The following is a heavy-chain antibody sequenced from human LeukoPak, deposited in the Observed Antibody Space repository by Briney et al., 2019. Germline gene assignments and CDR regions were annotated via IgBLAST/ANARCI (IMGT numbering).Heavy chain of an antibody. CDR2: IKSKTDGGTT. CDR3: TSSARYDYGDPLFDY. D-gene: IGHD4-17*01. Sequence: GGSLRLSCAASGFTSSSYAMSWVRQAPGKGLEWVGRIKSKTDGGTTDYAAPVKGRFTISRDDSKNTLYLQMNSLKTEDTAVYYCTSSARYDYGDPLFDYWGQGTLVTVSS. CDR1: GFTSSSYA. J-gene: IGHJ4*02. V-gene: IGHV3-15*01.